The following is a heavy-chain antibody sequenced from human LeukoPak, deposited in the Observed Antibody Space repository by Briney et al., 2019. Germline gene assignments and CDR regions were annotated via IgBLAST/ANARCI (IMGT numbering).Heavy chain of an antibody. J-gene: IGHJ5*02. CDR2: INHSGST. D-gene: IGHD6-13*01. V-gene: IGHV4-34*01. CDR1: GGSFSGYY. CDR3: ARGKRGQQLVRNNWFDP. Sequence: SETLSLTCAVYGGSFSGYYWSWIRQPPGKGLERIGEINHSGSTNYNPSLKSRVTISVDTSKNQFSLKLSSVTAADTAVYYCARGKRGQQLVRNNWFDPWGQGTLVTVSS.